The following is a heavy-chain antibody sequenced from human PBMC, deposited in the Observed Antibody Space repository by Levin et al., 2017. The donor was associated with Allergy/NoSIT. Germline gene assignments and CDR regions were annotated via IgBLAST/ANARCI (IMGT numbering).Heavy chain of an antibody. J-gene: IGHJ6*02. CDR3: ARALYDYVQSRNYAMDV. CDR2: ISTDGGRT. V-gene: IGHV3-74*01. CDR1: GFTFSSYW. Sequence: ETLSLTCAASGFTFSSYWIHWVRQAPGKGLVWVSRISTDGGRTDYADSVKGRFTISRDNAKTTLSLQMSSLRADDTAVYYCARALYDYVQSRNYAMDVWGQGTTVTVSS. D-gene: IGHD3-16*01.